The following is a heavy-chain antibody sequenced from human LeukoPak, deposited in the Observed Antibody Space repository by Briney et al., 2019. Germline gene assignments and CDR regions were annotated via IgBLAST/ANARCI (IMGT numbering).Heavy chain of an antibody. Sequence: SETLSLTRTVSGESISGFYWTWIRQPPGKGLEWIGYIYYSGSTNYNPSLKSRVTISVDTSKNQFSLKLSSVTAADTAVYYCARGVVIAPQTFDYWGQGTLVTVSS. CDR1: GESISGFY. D-gene: IGHD2-21*01. V-gene: IGHV4-59*01. CDR2: IYYSGST. CDR3: ARGVVIAPQTFDY. J-gene: IGHJ4*02.